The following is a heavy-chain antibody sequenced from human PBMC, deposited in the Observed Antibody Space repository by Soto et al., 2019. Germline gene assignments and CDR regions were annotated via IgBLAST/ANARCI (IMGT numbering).Heavy chain of an antibody. Sequence: ASVKVSCKASVFSVDTTYCIHWVRRAPGQGLEWMGSINPNSGDTNYAQNFQGRVTMTRETSISTVYMEVSSLTSDDTAVYYCGSPRSGPSPDVGHWGHGTVVTVYS. V-gene: IGHV1-2*02. J-gene: IGHJ4*01. CDR2: INPNSGDT. CDR3: GSPRSGPSPDVGH. D-gene: IGHD2-15*01. CDR1: VFSVDTTYC.